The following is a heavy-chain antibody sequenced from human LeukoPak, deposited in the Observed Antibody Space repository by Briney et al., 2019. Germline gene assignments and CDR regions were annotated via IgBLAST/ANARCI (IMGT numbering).Heavy chain of an antibody. CDR3: ARDNGDYYYYFDY. CDR2: IYTSGST. D-gene: IGHD4-17*01. V-gene: IGHV4-4*07. J-gene: IGHJ4*02. Sequence: SETLSLTCTVSGGSISSYYWSSIRQPAGKGLAWIGRIYTSGSTNYNPSLKSRVTISVDKSKNQFSLKLSSVTAADTAVYYCARDNGDYYYYFDYWGQGTLVTVSS. CDR1: GGSISSYY.